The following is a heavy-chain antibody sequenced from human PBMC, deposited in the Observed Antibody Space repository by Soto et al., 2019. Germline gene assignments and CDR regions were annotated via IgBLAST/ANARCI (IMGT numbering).Heavy chain of an antibody. CDR3: ARGDSETHDAFNI. Sequence: QVQLVQPGAEVKKAGASVKVSCKASGYTFTGYYMHWVRQATGQGLEWMGWINPNSGGTNDAQKFQGRVSVTKDTPISTAYMELTRLRSDDTAVYYCARGDSETHDAFNIWGQGTMDTVSS. J-gene: IGHJ3*02. V-gene: IGHV1-2*02. CDR2: INPNSGGT. D-gene: IGHD3-22*01. CDR1: GYTFTGYY.